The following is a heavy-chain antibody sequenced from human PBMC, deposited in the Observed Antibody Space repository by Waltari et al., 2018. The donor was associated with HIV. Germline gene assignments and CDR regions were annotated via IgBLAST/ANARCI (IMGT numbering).Heavy chain of an antibody. Sequence: DVQLEESGGGLVQPGGSLRLSCAASGFTFNTFGFNWVRQAPGKGLGWVSDISTSSRPIYYADSVKGRCTITRDDAKNSLYLEMNSLGADDTAVYYCARESYYYDSSGYPLAYWGQGILVTVSS. V-gene: IGHV3-48*04. J-gene: IGHJ4*02. D-gene: IGHD3-22*01. CDR1: GFTFNTFG. CDR3: ARESYYYDSSGYPLAY. CDR2: ISTSSRPI.